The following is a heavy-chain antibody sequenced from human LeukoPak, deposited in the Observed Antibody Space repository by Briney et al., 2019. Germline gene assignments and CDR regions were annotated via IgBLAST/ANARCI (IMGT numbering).Heavy chain of an antibody. CDR3: AKIGAAARRTPNPRWFDP. CDR2: MNPKSGNT. J-gene: IGHJ5*02. V-gene: IGHV1-8*01. CDR1: GYTFTSYD. Sequence: ASVKVSCKASGYTFTSYDINWVRQATGQGLEWMGWMNPKSGNTGYAQKFQGRVSMTWNTSISTAYMELSSLKSEDTAVYYCAKIGAAARRTPNPRWFDPWGQGTLVTVSS. D-gene: IGHD6-6*01.